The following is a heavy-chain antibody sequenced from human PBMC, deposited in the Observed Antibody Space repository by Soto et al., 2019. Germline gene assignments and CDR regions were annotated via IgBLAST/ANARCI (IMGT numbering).Heavy chain of an antibody. J-gene: IGHJ5*02. CDR2: IYYSGNT. CDR1: GGSISSYY. V-gene: IGHV4-59*08. CDR3: ARTGLPSRGWFDP. D-gene: IGHD3-9*01. Sequence: SETLSLTCTVSGGSISSYYWSWIRQPPGKGLEWIGYIYYSGNTNYNPSLKSRVTISVDTSKNQFSLKLSSVTAADTAVYYCARTGLPSRGWFDPWGQGTLVTVSS.